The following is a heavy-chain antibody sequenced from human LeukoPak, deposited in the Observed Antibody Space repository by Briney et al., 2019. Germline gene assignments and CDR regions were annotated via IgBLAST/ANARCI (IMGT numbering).Heavy chain of an antibody. CDR3: AKDRLRYSSSWQYFQH. CDR1: GFTFSSYG. Sequence: PGRSLRPSCAASGFTFSSYGMHWVRQAPGKGLEWVAVISYDGSNKYYADSVKGRFTISRDNSKNTLYLQMNSLRAEDTAVYYCAKDRLRYSSSWQYFQHWGQGTLVTVSS. V-gene: IGHV3-30*18. CDR2: ISYDGSNK. J-gene: IGHJ1*01. D-gene: IGHD6-13*01.